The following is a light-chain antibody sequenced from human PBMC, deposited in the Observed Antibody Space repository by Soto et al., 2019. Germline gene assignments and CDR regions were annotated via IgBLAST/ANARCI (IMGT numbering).Light chain of an antibody. CDR3: QQRSNWPIT. CDR2: GAS. Sequence: EIVLTQSPGTLSLSPGERSTLSCRASQSVFSNLAWYQQTPGQAPRLLIYGASTRATGIPARFSGSGSGTDFTLTISSLEPEDFAVYYCQQRSNWPITFGQGTRLEI. V-gene: IGKV3-11*01. CDR1: QSVFSN. J-gene: IGKJ5*01.